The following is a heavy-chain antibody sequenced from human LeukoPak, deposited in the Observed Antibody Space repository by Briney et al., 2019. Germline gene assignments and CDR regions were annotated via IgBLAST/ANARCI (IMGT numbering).Heavy chain of an antibody. D-gene: IGHD6-13*01. CDR2: ISGSGGST. Sequence: GGSLRLSCAASGFTFSSYAMSWVREAPGKGLEWVSAISGSGGSTYYADPVKGRFTISRDNSKNTMYLQMNSLRAEDTGVYYCAKVRGSSWPLGWGQGTLVTVSS. CDR3: AKVRGSSWPLG. CDR1: GFTFSSYA. V-gene: IGHV3-23*01. J-gene: IGHJ4*02.